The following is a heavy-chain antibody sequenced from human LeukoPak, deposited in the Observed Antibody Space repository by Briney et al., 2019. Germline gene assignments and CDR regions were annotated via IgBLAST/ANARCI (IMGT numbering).Heavy chain of an antibody. D-gene: IGHD3-3*01. J-gene: IGHJ3*02. CDR3: ARELRGSTVLEWLSRGYAFDI. CDR2: INPSGGST. Sequence: ASVKVSCKASGYTFTSYYMHWVRQAPGQGLEWMGIINPSGGSTSYAQKFQGRVTMTRDMSTRTVYMELSSLRSEDTAVYYCARELRGSTVLEWLSRGYAFDIWGQGTMVTVSS. V-gene: IGHV1-46*01. CDR1: GYTFTSYY.